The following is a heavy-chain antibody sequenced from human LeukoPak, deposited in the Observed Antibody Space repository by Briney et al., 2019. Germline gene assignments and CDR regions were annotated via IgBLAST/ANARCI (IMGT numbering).Heavy chain of an antibody. V-gene: IGHV1-2*02. CDR1: GYTFTGYY. CDR3: ARDLVAVAGTPLWYFDY. Sequence: ASVKVSCKASGYTFTGYYMHWVRQAPGQGLEWMGWINPNSGGTNYAQKFQGRVTMTRDTSIGTAYMELSRLRSDDTAVYYCARDLVAVAGTPLWYFDYWGQGTLVTVSS. J-gene: IGHJ4*02. CDR2: INPNSGGT. D-gene: IGHD6-19*01.